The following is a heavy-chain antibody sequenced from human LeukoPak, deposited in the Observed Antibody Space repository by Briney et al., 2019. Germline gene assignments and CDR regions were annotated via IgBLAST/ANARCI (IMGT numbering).Heavy chain of an antibody. D-gene: IGHD6-6*01. CDR1: GFTFSDYY. V-gene: IGHV3-11*01. J-gene: IGHJ4*02. CDR2: ISSSGSTI. CDR3: ARDSPDMSSSSILGLIH. Sequence: GGSLRLSCAASGFTFSDYYMSWIRQAPGKGLEWVSYISSSGSTIYYADSVKGRFTISRDNAKNSLYLQMNSLRAEDTAVYYCARDSPDMSSSSILGLIHWGQGTLVTVSS.